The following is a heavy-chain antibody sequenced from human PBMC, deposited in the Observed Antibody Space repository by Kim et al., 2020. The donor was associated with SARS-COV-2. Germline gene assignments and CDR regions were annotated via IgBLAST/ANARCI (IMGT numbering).Heavy chain of an antibody. Sequence: YAQKFQGRVTMTRNTSISTAYMELRSLTSEDTAVYFCARRRAAAGTCFSYWGQGTLVTVSS. D-gene: IGHD6-13*01. V-gene: IGHV1-8*01. CDR3: ARRRAAAGTCFSY. J-gene: IGHJ4*02.